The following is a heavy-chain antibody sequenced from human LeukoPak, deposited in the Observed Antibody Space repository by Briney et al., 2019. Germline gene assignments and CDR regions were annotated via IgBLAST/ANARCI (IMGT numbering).Heavy chain of an antibody. CDR2: IIPILGIA. CDR1: GYTFTSYG. CDR3: ARGGSGYESYY. D-gene: IGHD5-12*01. Sequence: ASVKVSCKASGYTFTSYGISWVRQAPGQGLEWMGRIIPILGIANYAQKFQGRVTITADKSTSTAYMELSSLRSEDTAVYYCARGGSGYESYYWGQGTLVTVSS. J-gene: IGHJ4*02. V-gene: IGHV1-69*04.